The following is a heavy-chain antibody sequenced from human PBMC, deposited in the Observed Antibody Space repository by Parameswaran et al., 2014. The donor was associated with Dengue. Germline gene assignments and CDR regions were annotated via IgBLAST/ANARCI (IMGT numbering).Heavy chain of an antibody. D-gene: IGHD2-2*02. CDR3: ARTTKYCSSTSCYIGRWFDP. Sequence: WVRQAPGQGLEWMGWISAYNGNTNYAQELQGRVTMTTDTSTSTAYMELRSLRSDDTAVYYCARTTKYCSSTSCYIGRWFDPWGQGTLVTVSS. CDR2: ISAYNGNT. J-gene: IGHJ5*02. V-gene: IGHV1-18*01.